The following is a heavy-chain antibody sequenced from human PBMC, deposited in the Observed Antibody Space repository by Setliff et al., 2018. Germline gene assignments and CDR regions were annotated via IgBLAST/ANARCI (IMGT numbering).Heavy chain of an antibody. V-gene: IGHV3-23*01. CDR2: ITVSGHTT. CDR3: SRDPNGDYVGAFDP. Sequence: GESLKISCAASAFTFNKYAVTWLRQAPGKGLEWVSSITVSGHTTYADSVEGRFSISRDNSRNTLYLQMNSLRAEDTASYFCSRDPNGDYVGAFDPWGQGILVTVSS. J-gene: IGHJ5*02. CDR1: AFTFNKYA. D-gene: IGHD4-17*01.